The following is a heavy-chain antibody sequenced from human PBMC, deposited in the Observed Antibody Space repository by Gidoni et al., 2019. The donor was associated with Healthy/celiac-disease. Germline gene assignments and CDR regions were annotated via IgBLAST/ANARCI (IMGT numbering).Heavy chain of an antibody. CDR3: ARGTTHPYSGYCSSWYAYYYYYYMDV. V-gene: IGHV4-34*01. D-gene: IGHD6-13*01. CDR1: GGSFSGYY. CDR2: INHSGST. Sequence: QVQLQQWGAGLLKPSETLSLTCAVYGGSFSGYYWSWIRQPPGKGLEWIGEINHSGSTNYNPSLKSRVTISVDTSKNQFSLKLSSVTAADTAVYYCARGTTHPYSGYCSSWYAYYYYYYMDVWGKGTTVTVSS. J-gene: IGHJ6*03.